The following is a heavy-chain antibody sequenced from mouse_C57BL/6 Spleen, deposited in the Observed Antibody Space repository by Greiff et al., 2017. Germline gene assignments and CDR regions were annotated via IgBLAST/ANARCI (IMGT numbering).Heavy chain of an antibody. CDR1: GFTFSDYG. Sequence: EVQGVESGGGLVKPGGSLKLSCAASGFTFSDYGMHWVRQAPEKGLEWVAYISSGSSTIYYADTVKGRFTISRDNAKNTLFLQMTSLRSEDTAMYYCERPPYDYDGDYYAMDYWGQGTSVTVSS. V-gene: IGHV5-17*01. CDR3: ERPPYDYDGDYYAMDY. J-gene: IGHJ4*01. CDR2: ISSGSSTI. D-gene: IGHD2-4*01.